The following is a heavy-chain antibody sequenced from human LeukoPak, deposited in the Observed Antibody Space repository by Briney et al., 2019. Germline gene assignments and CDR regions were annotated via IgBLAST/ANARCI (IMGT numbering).Heavy chain of an antibody. CDR2: INHSGST. CDR3: ARGLGFGDY. D-gene: IGHD3-10*01. Sequence: SETLSLTCAVYGGSLSGYYWSWIRQPPGKGLEWIGEINHSGSTNYNPSLKSRVTISVDTSKNQFSLKLSSVTAADTAVYYCARGLGFGDYWGQGTLVTVSS. V-gene: IGHV4-34*01. CDR1: GGSLSGYY. J-gene: IGHJ4*02.